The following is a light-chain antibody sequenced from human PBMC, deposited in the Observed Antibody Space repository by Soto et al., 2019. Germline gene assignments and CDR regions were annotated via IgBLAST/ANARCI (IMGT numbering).Light chain of an antibody. J-gene: IGLJ1*01. CDR3: SSFTSSASYV. V-gene: IGLV2-14*01. CDR2: EVN. CDR1: SSDVGAYNY. Sequence: ALAQPSSVSGSPGQSITISCTGTSSDVGAYNYVSWYQQHPGKAPKLIICEVNNRPSGVSNRFSGSKSDNTASLTISGLQAEDEADYYCSSFTSSASYVFGTGTKVTVL.